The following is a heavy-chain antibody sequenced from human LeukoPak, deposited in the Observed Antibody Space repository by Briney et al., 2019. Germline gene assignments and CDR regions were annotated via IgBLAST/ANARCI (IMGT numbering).Heavy chain of an antibody. V-gene: IGHV1-69*05. CDR2: IIPVFGTA. Sequence: ASVKVSCKASGGTFSSYAISWVRQAPGQGLEWMGGIIPVFGTANYAQKFQGRVTITTDESTSTAYMELSSLRSEDTAVYYCARACSSTSCSLDPWGQGTLVTVSS. J-gene: IGHJ5*02. D-gene: IGHD2-2*01. CDR3: ARACSSTSCSLDP. CDR1: GGTFSSYA.